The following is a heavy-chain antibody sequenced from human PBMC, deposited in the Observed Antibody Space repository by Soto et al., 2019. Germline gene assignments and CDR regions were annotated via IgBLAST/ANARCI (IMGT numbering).Heavy chain of an antibody. V-gene: IGHV4-4*02. CDR3: ARLVYDTRLNYMYFDF. J-gene: IGHJ4*02. D-gene: IGHD3-10*01. CDR2: IFHDGTA. Sequence: SETLSLTCAVSGVSLTSGNWWTWVRQPPQRGLEYIGEIFHDGTANYYPSFERRVAMSVDTSRNQFSLKLTSVTAADTAVYFCARLVYDTRLNYMYFDFWGPGTLVTVSS. CDR1: GVSLTSGNW.